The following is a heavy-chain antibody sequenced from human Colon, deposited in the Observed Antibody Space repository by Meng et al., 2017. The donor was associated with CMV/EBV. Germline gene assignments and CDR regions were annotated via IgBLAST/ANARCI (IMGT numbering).Heavy chain of an antibody. Sequence: GGSLRLSCAASGLIFNSYRMNWVRQAPGKGLEWVSYIGSDGSVLEYADSVKGRFTISRDNAKNSPYLQLNSLRAEDTAVYYCARGLKTAAGTMAFDYWGQGTLVTVS. CDR3: ARGLKTAAGTMAFDY. CDR1: GLIFNSYR. CDR2: IGSDGSVL. V-gene: IGHV3-48*04. J-gene: IGHJ4*02. D-gene: IGHD6-13*01.